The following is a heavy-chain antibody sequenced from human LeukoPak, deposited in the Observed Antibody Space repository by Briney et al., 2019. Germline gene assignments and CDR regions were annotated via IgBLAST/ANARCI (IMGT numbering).Heavy chain of an antibody. CDR3: XXXYCXSATCRSDXXX. CDR1: GFSFSNYG. CDR2: IQSDGSKT. J-gene: IGHJ6*02. D-gene: IGHD2/OR15-2a*01. Sequence: GGSLRLSCAASGFSFSNYGMHWVRQAPGKGLEWVALIQSDGSKTYSADSVKGRFTISRDNPRNTLYLQMDRLRPEDTAVYYCXXXYCXSATCRSDXXXWGQGXTXTVS. V-gene: IGHV3-30*02.